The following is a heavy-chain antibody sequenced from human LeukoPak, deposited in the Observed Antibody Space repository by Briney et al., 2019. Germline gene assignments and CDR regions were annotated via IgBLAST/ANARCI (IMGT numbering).Heavy chain of an antibody. D-gene: IGHD3-22*01. Sequence: GGSLRLSCAASGFTFSSYGMHWVRQAPGKWLDWVAFLRYDGSNKYYADSVKGRFTISRDNSKNTLYLQMNTLRAEDTATYYCAKDQAAAVLLLLPGRFDYWGQGTLVTVSS. CDR3: AKDQAAAVLLLLPGRFDY. J-gene: IGHJ4*02. CDR2: LRYDGSNK. V-gene: IGHV3-30*02. CDR1: GFTFSSYG.